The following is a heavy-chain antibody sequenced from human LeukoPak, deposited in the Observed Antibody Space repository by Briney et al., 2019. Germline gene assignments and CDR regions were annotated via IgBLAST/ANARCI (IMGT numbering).Heavy chain of an antibody. D-gene: IGHD2-15*01. V-gene: IGHV1-18*01. CDR2: IGGYTGHT. CDR1: GYSFTSYG. J-gene: IGHJ5*02. Sequence: ASVKVSCKTSGYSFTSYGVTWVRQAPGQGLEWMGWIGGYTGHTNYVQKFQGRVTMATDTSTSTAYMELRSLTSDDTAVYYCARDGSCSGGSCAMDGWFDPWGQGTLVTVSS. CDR3: ARDGSCSGGSCAMDGWFDP.